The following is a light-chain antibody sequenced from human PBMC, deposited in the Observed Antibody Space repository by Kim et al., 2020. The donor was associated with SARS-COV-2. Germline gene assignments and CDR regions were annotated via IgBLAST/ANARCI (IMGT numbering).Light chain of an antibody. Sequence: ASVGDRVTIACRASQSISTYLNWYQQKPGKAPKRLIYAASRLQSGVPSRFSGSGSGTDFTLTISSLQPEDFATYYCQQSHTAPLLTFGGGTKLEIK. CDR2: AAS. CDR3: QQSHTAPLLT. J-gene: IGKJ4*01. CDR1: QSISTY. V-gene: IGKV1-39*01.